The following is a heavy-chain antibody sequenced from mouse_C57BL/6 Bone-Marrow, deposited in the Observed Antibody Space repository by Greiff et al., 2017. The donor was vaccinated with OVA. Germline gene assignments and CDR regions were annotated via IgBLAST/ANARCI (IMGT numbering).Heavy chain of an antibody. V-gene: IGHV1-26*01. J-gene: IGHJ1*03. Sequence: EVQLQQSGPELVKPGASVKICCKASGYTFTDYYMNWVKPNHGKSLEWIGDINPNNGGTSYNQKFTGKATLTVDKSSSTAYMELRSLTSEDSAVYYCASLDYGKGYWYFDVWGTGTTVTVSA. CDR3: ASLDYGKGYWYFDV. CDR2: INPNNGGT. CDR1: GYTFTDYY. D-gene: IGHD1-1*01.